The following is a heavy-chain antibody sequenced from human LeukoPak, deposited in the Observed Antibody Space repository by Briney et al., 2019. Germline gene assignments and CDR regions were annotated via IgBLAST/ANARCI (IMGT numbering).Heavy chain of an antibody. Sequence: SETLSLTCTVSGXSISSSNYYWGWIRQPPGKGLEWIGTMYNSGTTYYNPSLKSRVTISVDTSKNQFSLKLSSVTAADTAVYYCARPVEDYWGQGTLVTVSP. J-gene: IGHJ4*02. CDR2: MYNSGTT. CDR1: GXSISSSNYY. CDR3: ARPVEDY. V-gene: IGHV4-39*01.